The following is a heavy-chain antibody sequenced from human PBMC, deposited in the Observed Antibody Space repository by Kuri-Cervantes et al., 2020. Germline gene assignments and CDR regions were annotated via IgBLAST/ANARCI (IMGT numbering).Heavy chain of an antibody. CDR3: SRDGGRSTIAPADPFDY. D-gene: IGHD6-13*01. J-gene: IGHJ4*02. Sequence: GSLRLSCAASGFTFSSYGMHWVRQAPGKGLEWVAVISYDGSNKYYADSVKGRFTISRDNSKNTLYLQMNSLRAEDTAVYYCSRDGGRSTIAPADPFDYWGQGTLVTVSS. V-gene: IGHV3-30*03. CDR2: ISYDGSNK. CDR1: GFTFSSYG.